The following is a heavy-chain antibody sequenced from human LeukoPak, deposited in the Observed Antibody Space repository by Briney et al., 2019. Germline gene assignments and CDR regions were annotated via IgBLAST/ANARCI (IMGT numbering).Heavy chain of an antibody. CDR2: IYYSGST. Sequence: KPSETLSLTCTVSGGSISSSSYYWGWIRQPPGKGLEWIGSIYYSGSTNYNPSLKSRVTISVDTSRNQFSLNLSSVTAADTAVYYCASYYHGFDYWGQGTLVTVSS. D-gene: IGHD3-10*01. CDR3: ASYYHGFDY. V-gene: IGHV4-39*07. CDR1: GGSISSSSYY. J-gene: IGHJ4*02.